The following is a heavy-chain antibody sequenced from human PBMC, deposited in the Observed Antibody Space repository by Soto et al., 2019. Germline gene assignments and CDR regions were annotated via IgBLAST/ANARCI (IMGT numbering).Heavy chain of an antibody. CDR3: AKDRYDFWSGYYTFDY. CDR1: GFTFSSYG. D-gene: IGHD3-3*01. CDR2: ISYDGSNK. J-gene: IGHJ4*02. V-gene: IGHV3-30*18. Sequence: GGSLRLSCAASGFTFSSYGMHWVRQAPGKGLEWVAVISYDGSNKYYADSVKGRFTISRDNSKNTLYPQMNSLRAEDTAVYYCAKDRYDFWSGYYTFDYWGQGTLVTVSS.